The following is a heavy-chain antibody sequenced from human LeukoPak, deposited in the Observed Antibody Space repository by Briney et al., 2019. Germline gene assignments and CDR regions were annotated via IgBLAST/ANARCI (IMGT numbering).Heavy chain of an antibody. D-gene: IGHD2-15*01. CDR3: AKGPTPIRGFCSSGSCTRFDY. J-gene: IGHJ4*02. V-gene: IGHV5-51*01. CDR1: GYSLSTYW. Sequence: PGESLKISCKCSGYSLSTYWIAWVRQTPGKGLEWMGIIFPADSATSSHPSFQGKVTISADKSISTAYLQWGSLKASDTAMYYCAKGPTPIRGFCSSGSCTRFDYWGQGTLVTVSS. CDR2: IFPADSAT.